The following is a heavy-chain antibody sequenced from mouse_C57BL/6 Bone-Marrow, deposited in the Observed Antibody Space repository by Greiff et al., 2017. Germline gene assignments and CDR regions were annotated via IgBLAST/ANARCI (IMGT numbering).Heavy chain of an antibody. J-gene: IGHJ2*01. CDR3: ARHEGVNWAYYLDY. D-gene: IGHD4-1*01. V-gene: IGHV5-6*01. Sequence: EVMLVESGGDLVKPGGSLKLSCAASGFTFSSYGMSWVRPTPDKRLEWVATISSGGSYTYYPDSVKGRFTISRDNAKNTLYLQMRSLKSEDTAMYYSARHEGVNWAYYLDYWGQGTTLTVSS. CDR1: GFTFSSYG. CDR2: ISSGGSYT.